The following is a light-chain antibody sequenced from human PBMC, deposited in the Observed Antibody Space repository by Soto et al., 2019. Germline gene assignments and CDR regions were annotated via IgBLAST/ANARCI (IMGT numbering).Light chain of an antibody. CDR1: QSISSY. Sequence: EIVLTQSPATLSLSPGERATLSCRASQSISSYLAWYQQKPGQAPRLLIYDASNRATGIPARFSGSGSETDFTLTISSPEPEDFAVYYCPQRSNWPRTFGQGTKLEIK. V-gene: IGKV3-11*01. J-gene: IGKJ2*01. CDR3: PQRSNWPRT. CDR2: DAS.